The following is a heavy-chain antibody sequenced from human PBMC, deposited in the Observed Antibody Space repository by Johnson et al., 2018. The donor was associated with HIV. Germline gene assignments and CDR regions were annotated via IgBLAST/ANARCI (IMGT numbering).Heavy chain of an antibody. D-gene: IGHD6-13*01. CDR3: ARDSPTGAAAGTGVAFDM. Sequence: EVQLVESGGGVVQPGRSLRLSCAASGFTFSNAWMSWVRQAPGKGLEWVGRIKSKTDGGTTDYAAPVKGRFTISRDDSKNTLYLQMNSLRAEDTAVYYCARDSPTGAAAGTGVAFDMWGQGTMVTVSS. CDR2: IKSKTDGGTT. CDR1: GFTFSNAW. J-gene: IGHJ3*02. V-gene: IGHV3-15*01.